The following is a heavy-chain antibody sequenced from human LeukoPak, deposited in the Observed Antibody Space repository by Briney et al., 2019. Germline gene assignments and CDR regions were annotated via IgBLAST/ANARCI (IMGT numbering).Heavy chain of an antibody. CDR3: ARLLWFGDSPYNWFDP. D-gene: IGHD3-10*01. V-gene: IGHV4-39*01. CDR2: IYYSGST. J-gene: IGHJ5*02. CDR1: GGSISSSSYY. Sequence: SETLSLTCTVSGGSISSSSYYWGWIRQPPGKGLEWIGSIYYSGSTYYNPSLKSRVTISVDTSKNQFSLKLSSVTAADTAVYYCARLLWFGDSPYNWFDPWGQGTLVTVSS.